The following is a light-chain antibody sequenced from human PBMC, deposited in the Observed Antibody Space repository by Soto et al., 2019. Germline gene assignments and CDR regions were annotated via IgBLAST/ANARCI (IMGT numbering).Light chain of an antibody. V-gene: IGKV3D-20*01. J-gene: IGKJ5*01. Sequence: EILRTQSPATLAVSPGKRATLSCGASQSVSSSYLAWYQQKPGLAPRLLPYDASSRATGIPDRFSGSGSGTDFTLTISRLELEDFAVDYCQQYGSSPPITFGQGTRLEIK. CDR1: QSVSSSY. CDR2: DAS. CDR3: QQYGSSPPIT.